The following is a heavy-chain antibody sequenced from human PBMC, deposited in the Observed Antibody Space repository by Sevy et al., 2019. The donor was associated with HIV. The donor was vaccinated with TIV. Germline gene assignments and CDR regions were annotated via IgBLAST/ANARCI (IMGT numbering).Heavy chain of an antibody. CDR1: GFTFNSYF. Sequence: GGSLRLSCAASGFTFNSYFMNWVHQTPGKGLEWVSSISSASSYIFYAASVKGRFTISRDNAHNSLYLEMNGLRAEDMAFYYRARGDYYGSLYYFGQWGQGILVTLPS. D-gene: IGHD3-10*01. J-gene: IGHJ4*02. CDR3: ARGDYYGSLYYFGQ. V-gene: IGHV3-21*06. CDR2: ISSASSYI.